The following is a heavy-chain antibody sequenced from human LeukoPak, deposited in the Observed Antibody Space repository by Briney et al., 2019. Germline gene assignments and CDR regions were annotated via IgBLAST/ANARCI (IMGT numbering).Heavy chain of an antibody. J-gene: IGHJ4*02. V-gene: IGHV4-59*11. Sequence: PSETLSLTCTVSGGSISSHYWSWIRQPPGKGLEWIGYVYYSGSTNYNPSLKSRVTISVDTSKNQISLKLTSVTAADTAVYYCARGGTVGNAWDYWGQGTLVTVSS. CDR2: VYYSGST. CDR1: GGSISSHY. CDR3: ARGGTVGNAWDY. D-gene: IGHD4-23*01.